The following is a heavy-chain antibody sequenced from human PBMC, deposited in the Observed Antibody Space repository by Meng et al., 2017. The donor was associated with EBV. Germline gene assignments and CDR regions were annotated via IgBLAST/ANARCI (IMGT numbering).Heavy chain of an antibody. V-gene: IGHV1-69*06. Sequence: QVKPVRAGAEVKKPGSSVKVSCKASGGTFSSYAISWVRQAPGQGLEWMGGIIPIFGTANYAQKFQGRVTITADKSTSTAYMELSSLRSEDTAVYYCARAEIAAAGRLDYWGQGTLVTVSS. J-gene: IGHJ4*02. D-gene: IGHD6-13*01. CDR3: ARAEIAAAGRLDY. CDR1: GGTFSSYA. CDR2: IIPIFGTA.